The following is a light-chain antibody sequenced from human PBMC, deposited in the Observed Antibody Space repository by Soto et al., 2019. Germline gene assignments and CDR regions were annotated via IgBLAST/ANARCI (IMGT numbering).Light chain of an antibody. J-gene: IGKJ4*01. CDR1: QSVRSY. V-gene: IGKV3-11*01. Sequence: EIVLTQSPATLSLSPGERATLSCRASQSVRSYLAWYQQKPGQAPRLLIYDASNRATGIPARFSGSGSGTDFTLTISGLEPEDFAIYYCQQRSNWPPVTFGGGTKVEIK. CDR2: DAS. CDR3: QQRSNWPPVT.